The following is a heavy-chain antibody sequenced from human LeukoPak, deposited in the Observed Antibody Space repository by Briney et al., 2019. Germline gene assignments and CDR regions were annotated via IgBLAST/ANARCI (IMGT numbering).Heavy chain of an antibody. CDR1: GFNFKAYV. Sequence: GGSLRLSCAASGFNFKAYVMTWVRQAPEKGLEWVSAIDASGGSTYYRDSVEGRFTISRDDSKNTLFLQMDSLRAEDTAVYYCAKGGWLDWWGQGTLVTVSS. D-gene: IGHD3-9*01. CDR2: IDASGGST. V-gene: IGHV3-23*01. CDR3: AKGGWLDW. J-gene: IGHJ4*02.